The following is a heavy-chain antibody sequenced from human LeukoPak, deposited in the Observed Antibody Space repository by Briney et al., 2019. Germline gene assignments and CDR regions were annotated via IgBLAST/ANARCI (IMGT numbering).Heavy chain of an antibody. CDR2: ISSNGGST. CDR3: ARGLGYDILTGFDP. Sequence: GGSLRLSCAASGFTFSSYDMHWVRQAPGKGLEYVSAISSNGGSTYYANSVKGRFTISRDNSKNTLYLQMGSLRAEDMAVYYCARGLGYDILTGFDPWGQGTLVTVSS. J-gene: IGHJ5*02. CDR1: GFTFSSYD. V-gene: IGHV3-64*01. D-gene: IGHD3-9*01.